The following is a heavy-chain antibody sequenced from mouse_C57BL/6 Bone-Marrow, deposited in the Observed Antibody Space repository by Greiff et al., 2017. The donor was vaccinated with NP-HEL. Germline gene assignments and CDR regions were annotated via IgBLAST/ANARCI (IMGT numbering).Heavy chain of an antibody. CDR1: GYTFTSYW. V-gene: IGHV1-53*01. CDR2: INPSNGGT. D-gene: IGHD2-4*01. Sequence: QVQLQQPGTELVKPGASVKLSCKASGYTFTSYWMHWVKQRPGQGLEWIGYINPSNGGTNYNEKFKSKATLTVDKSSSTAYMQLSSLTSEDSAVYYCARAIYYDYDGRGFDYWGQGTTLTVSS. CDR3: ARAIYYDYDGRGFDY. J-gene: IGHJ2*01.